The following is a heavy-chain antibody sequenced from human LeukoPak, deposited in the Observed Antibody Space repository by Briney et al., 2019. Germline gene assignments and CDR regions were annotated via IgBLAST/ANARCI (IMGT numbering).Heavy chain of an antibody. J-gene: IGHJ5*02. CDR2: IYSGGST. CDR1: GFTVSSNY. Sequence: GGSLRLSCAASGFTVSSNYMSWVRQAPGKGLEWVSVIYSGGSTYYADSVKGRFAISRDNSKNTLYLQMNSLRAEDTAVYYCARDRGSSRQFDPWGQGTLVTVSS. D-gene: IGHD6-13*01. CDR3: ARDRGSSRQFDP. V-gene: IGHV3-66*01.